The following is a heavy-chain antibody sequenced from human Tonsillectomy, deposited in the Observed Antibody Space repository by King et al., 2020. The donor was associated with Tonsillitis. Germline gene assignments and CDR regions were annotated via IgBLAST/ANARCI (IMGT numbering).Heavy chain of an antibody. D-gene: IGHD6-19*01. CDR1: GYTVTGYF. V-gene: IGHV1-2*02. J-gene: IGHJ4*02. CDR2: INPYTGCT. Sequence: QLVQSGAEVKKPGASVKVSCKASGYTVTGYFMHWVRQAPGQGLEWMGGINPYTGCTNYAQRFHGRVTMTRDTSFSTAYMDLSSLRSDDTAVYFCASSYSSGFFGLDCWGQGTLVTVSS. CDR3: ASSYSSGFFGLDC.